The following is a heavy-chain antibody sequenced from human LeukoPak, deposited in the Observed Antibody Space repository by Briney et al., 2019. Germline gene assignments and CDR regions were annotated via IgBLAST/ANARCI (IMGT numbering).Heavy chain of an antibody. V-gene: IGHV4-59*01. J-gene: IGHJ4*02. CDR2: TYYSGST. Sequence: ESSETLSLTCAVYGGSFSGYYWSWIRQPPGKGLEWIGYTYYSGSTNYNPSLKSRVTISVDTSKNQFSLKLSSVTAADTAVYYCARVSTMVADYWGQGTLVTVSS. CDR3: ARVSTMVADY. CDR1: GGSFSGYY. D-gene: IGHD3-10*01.